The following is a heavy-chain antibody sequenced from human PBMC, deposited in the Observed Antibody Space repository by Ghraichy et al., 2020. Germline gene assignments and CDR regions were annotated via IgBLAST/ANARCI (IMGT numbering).Heavy chain of an antibody. CDR3: AKHYDSSGYHDNAFDI. CDR1: GFTFSSYA. CDR2: ISGSGGST. Sequence: GGSLRLSCAASGFTFSSYAMSWVRQAPGKGLEWVSAISGSGGSTYYADSVKGRFTISRDNSKNTLYLQMNSLRAEDTAVYYCAKHYDSSGYHDNAFDIWGQGTMVTVSS. D-gene: IGHD3-22*01. J-gene: IGHJ3*02. V-gene: IGHV3-23*01.